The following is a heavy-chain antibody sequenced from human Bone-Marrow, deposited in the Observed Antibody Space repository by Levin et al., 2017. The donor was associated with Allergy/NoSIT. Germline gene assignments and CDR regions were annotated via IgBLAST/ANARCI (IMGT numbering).Heavy chain of an antibody. CDR2: IKNDGNEK. CDR3: ARDRYTSGWSHGMDV. D-gene: IGHD6-13*01. Sequence: SCVDSRFTLSSLWMTWVRQAPGKGLEWVANIKNDGNEKYYVDSVKGRFTISRDNAKNSLYLQMDSLRAEDTAVYYCARDRYTSGWSHGMDVWGPGTTVTVSS. J-gene: IGHJ6*02. CDR1: RFTLSSLW. V-gene: IGHV3-7*01.